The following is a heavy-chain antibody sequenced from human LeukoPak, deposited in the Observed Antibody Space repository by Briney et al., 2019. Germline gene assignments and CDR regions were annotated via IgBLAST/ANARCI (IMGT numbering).Heavy chain of an antibody. Sequence: SETLSLTCAVYGGSFSGYYWSWIRQPPGKGLEWIGSIYYSGSTYYNPPLKSRVTISVDTSKNQFSLKLSSVTAADTAVYYCAGVTMVRGVWPEIDYWGQGTLVTVSS. J-gene: IGHJ4*02. CDR3: AGVTMVRGVWPEIDY. V-gene: IGHV4-34*01. D-gene: IGHD3-10*01. CDR2: IYYSGST. CDR1: GGSFSGYY.